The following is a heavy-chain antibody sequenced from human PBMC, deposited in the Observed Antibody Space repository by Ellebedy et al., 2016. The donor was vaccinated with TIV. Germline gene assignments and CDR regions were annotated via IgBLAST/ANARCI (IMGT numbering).Heavy chain of an antibody. CDR1: GGSISSSSNY. V-gene: IGHV4-39*01. D-gene: IGHD3-10*01. Sequence: SETLSLTRTVSGGSISSSSNYWGWIRQAPGKGLEWIGSIYYSGSTYYNPSLKSRVTISVDTSKSQFSLKLTSVTAADTAVYYCARWFGELLYVRWFDPWGQGTLVTVSS. CDR2: IYYSGST. CDR3: ARWFGELLYVRWFDP. J-gene: IGHJ5*02.